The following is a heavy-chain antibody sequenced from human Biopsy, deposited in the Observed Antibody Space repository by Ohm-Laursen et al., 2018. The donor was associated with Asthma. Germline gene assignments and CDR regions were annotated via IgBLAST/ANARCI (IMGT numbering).Heavy chain of an antibody. CDR3: ARVPTTLRYFDL. D-gene: IGHD2-15*01. V-gene: IGHV4-61*01. Sequence: GTLSLTCTVSGGSVSSGSYYWSWIRQPPGKGLAWVSYISYSGSTDYNHSLKSRLTISMDTSKNQFSLKLSSVTAADTAVYYCARVPTTLRYFDLWGRGTLVTVSS. CDR2: ISYSGST. CDR1: GGSVSSGSYY. J-gene: IGHJ2*01.